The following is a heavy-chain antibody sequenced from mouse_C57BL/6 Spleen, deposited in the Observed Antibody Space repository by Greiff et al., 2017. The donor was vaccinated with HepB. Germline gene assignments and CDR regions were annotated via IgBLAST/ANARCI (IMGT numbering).Heavy chain of an antibody. V-gene: IGHV1-15*01. CDR3: TREGLRNYYAMDY. CDR2: IDPETGGT. J-gene: IGHJ4*01. CDR1: GYTFTDYE. Sequence: VQLQQSGAELVRPGASVTLSCKASGYTFTDYEMHWVKQTPVHGLEWIGAIDPETGGTAYNQKFKGKAILTADKSSSTAYVELRSLTSEDSAVYYCTREGLRNYYAMDYWGQGTSVTVSS. D-gene: IGHD2-4*01.